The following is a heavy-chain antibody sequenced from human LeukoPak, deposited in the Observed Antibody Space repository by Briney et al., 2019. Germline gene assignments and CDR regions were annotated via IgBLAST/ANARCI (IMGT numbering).Heavy chain of an antibody. Sequence: ASVKVSCKVSGYTLNELSMHWVRQAPGTRLEWMGGFDPEDGERIYAQKLQARVTMTEDTSTDTAYMELSSLRSEDTAGYYCATESRITIFGVDWGQGTLVTVSS. V-gene: IGHV1-24*01. D-gene: IGHD3-3*01. J-gene: IGHJ4*02. CDR3: ATESRITIFGVD. CDR2: FDPEDGER. CDR1: GYTLNELS.